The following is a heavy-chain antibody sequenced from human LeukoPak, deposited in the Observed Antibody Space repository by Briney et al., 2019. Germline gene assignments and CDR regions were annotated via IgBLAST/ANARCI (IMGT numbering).Heavy chain of an antibody. D-gene: IGHD2-2*01. Sequence: GGSLRLSCAASGFTFSSYAMSWVRQAPGKGLEWVLAISGSGGSTYYADSVKGRFTISRDNSKNTLYLQMNSLRAEDTAVYYCAKDKAVVPAAIYAFDIWGQGTMVTVSS. V-gene: IGHV3-23*01. CDR2: ISGSGGST. CDR1: GFTFSSYA. J-gene: IGHJ3*02. CDR3: AKDKAVVPAAIYAFDI.